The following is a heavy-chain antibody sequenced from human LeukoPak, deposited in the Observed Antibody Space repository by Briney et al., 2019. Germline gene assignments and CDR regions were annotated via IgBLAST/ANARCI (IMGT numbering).Heavy chain of an antibody. J-gene: IGHJ4*02. CDR3: ARDSCTTGVCYYFDY. Sequence: GGSLRLSCAASGFTFSNYWLTWVRQAPGQGLEWVANIKQDGSEKHYVDSVKGRFTISRDNSKNTLYLQMNSLRAEDTAVYYCARDSCTTGVCYYFDYWGQGTLVTVSS. D-gene: IGHD2-8*01. CDR2: IKQDGSEK. V-gene: IGHV3-7*01. CDR1: GFTFSNYW.